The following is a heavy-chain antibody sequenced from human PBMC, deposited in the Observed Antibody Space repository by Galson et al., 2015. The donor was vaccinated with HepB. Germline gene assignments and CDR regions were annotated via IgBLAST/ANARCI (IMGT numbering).Heavy chain of an antibody. J-gene: IGHJ3*02. D-gene: IGHD1-1*01. CDR3: ARGMGNDIGEHAFDI. CDR2: ISYDGSNK. V-gene: IGHV3-30-3*01. CDR1: GFTFSSYA. Sequence: SLRLSCAASGFTFSSYAMHWVRQAPGKGLEWVAVISYDGSNKYYADSVKGRFTISRDNSKNTLYLQMNSLRAEDTAVYYCARGMGNDIGEHAFDIWGQGTMVTVSS.